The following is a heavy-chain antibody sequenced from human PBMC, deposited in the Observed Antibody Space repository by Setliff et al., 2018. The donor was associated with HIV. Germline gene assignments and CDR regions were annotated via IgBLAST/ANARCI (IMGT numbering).Heavy chain of an antibody. D-gene: IGHD3-22*01. V-gene: IGHV3-21*01. CDR2: INSRSTYR. Sequence: GGSLRLSCAASGFTFSSFTMNWVRKAPGKGLEWVSSINSRSTYRYYAASAKCRFTISRDNPKNSLYLQMNSLRAEDTAVYYCARDPDYYDDSGYADAFDVWGQGTMVTVSS. J-gene: IGHJ3*01. CDR1: GFTFSSFT. CDR3: ARDPDYYDDSGYADAFDV.